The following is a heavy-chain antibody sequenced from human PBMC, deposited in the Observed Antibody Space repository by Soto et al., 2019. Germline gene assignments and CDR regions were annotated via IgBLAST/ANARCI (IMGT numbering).Heavy chain of an antibody. CDR1: GGTFSSYA. CDR2: IIPIFGTA. CDR3: ARDRDIVVVPAAISSAGGMDV. Sequence: SVKVSCKASGGTFSSYAISWVRQAPGQGLEWMGGIIPIFGTANYAQKFQGRVTITADESTSTAYMELSSLRSEDTAVYYCARDRDIVVVPAAISSAGGMDVWGQGTTVTVSS. J-gene: IGHJ6*02. D-gene: IGHD2-2*01. V-gene: IGHV1-69*13.